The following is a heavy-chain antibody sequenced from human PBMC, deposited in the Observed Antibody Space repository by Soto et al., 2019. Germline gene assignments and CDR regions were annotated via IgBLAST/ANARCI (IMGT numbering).Heavy chain of an antibody. CDR2: IRSKAYGGTT. D-gene: IGHD3-10*01. Sequence: PGGSLRLSCTASGFTFGDYAMSWFRQAPGKGLEWVGFIRSKAYGGTTEYAASVKGRFTISRDDSKSIAYLQMNSLKTEDTAVYYCTREHRRLWFGESDIFDYWGQGTLVTVSS. CDR3: TREHRRLWFGESDIFDY. CDR1: GFTFGDYA. J-gene: IGHJ4*02. V-gene: IGHV3-49*03.